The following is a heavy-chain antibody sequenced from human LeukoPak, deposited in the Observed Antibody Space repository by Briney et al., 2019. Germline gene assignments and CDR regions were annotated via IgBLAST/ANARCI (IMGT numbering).Heavy chain of an antibody. CDR3: ARPPYSGSYYDAFDI. CDR2: ISSSGSTI. CDR1: GFTFSDYY. Sequence: GGSLRLSCAASGFTFSDYYMSWIRQAPGKGLEWVSYISSSGSTIYYADFVKGRFTISRDNAKNSLYLQMNSLRAEDTAVYYCARPPYSGSYYDAFDIWGQGTMVTVSS. V-gene: IGHV3-11*04. D-gene: IGHD1-26*01. J-gene: IGHJ3*02.